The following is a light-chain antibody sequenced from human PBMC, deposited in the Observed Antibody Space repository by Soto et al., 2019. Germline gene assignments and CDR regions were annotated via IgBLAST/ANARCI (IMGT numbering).Light chain of an antibody. Sequence: DIQMTQSPSTLSASVGDRVTITCRASHSINAWLAWYQQKPGKAPKILIYDASSLESGVPSRFSGSGPGTEFTLTISSLQPDDFATYYCQQYSSYSTFGQGTKVDIK. CDR3: QQYSSYST. V-gene: IGKV1-5*01. J-gene: IGKJ1*01. CDR2: DAS. CDR1: HSINAW.